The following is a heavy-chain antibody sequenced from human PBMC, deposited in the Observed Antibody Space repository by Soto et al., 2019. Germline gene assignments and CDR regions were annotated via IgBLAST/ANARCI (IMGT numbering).Heavy chain of an antibody. CDR3: AGRYCSTTTCFFY. CDR1: GLTFSNFW. J-gene: IGHJ4*02. V-gene: IGHV3-74*01. D-gene: IGHD2-2*01. Sequence: GGSLRLSCAASGLTFSNFWMHWVRQAPGKGLVWVSRINSDGTSTNYADSVKGRFTSSRENAKNTLYLQMNSLRAEDTAVYYCAGRYCSTTTCFFYWGQGTLVTVSS. CDR2: INSDGTST.